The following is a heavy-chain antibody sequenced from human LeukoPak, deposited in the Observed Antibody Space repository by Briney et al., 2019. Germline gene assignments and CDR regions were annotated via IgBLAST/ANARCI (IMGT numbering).Heavy chain of an antibody. D-gene: IGHD4-17*01. CDR2: IYYSGST. CDR1: GGSISSSSYY. Sequence: KSSETLSLTCTVSGGSISSSSYYWGWIRQPPGKWLEWIGSIYYSGSTYYNPSLKSRVTISVDTSKHQFSLQLSSVTAADTAVYYCARHMEPTSYGDPPRADYWRQGTLVTVCS. CDR3: ARHMEPTSYGDPPRADY. V-gene: IGHV4-39*01. J-gene: IGHJ4*02.